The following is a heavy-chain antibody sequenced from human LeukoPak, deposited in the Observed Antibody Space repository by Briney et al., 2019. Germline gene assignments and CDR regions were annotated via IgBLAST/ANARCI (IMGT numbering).Heavy chain of an antibody. J-gene: IGHJ1*01. D-gene: IGHD1-26*01. CDR1: GYTFTSYD. V-gene: IGHV1-8*03. CDR3: AIRTIVGATKHFQH. Sequence: EASVTVSCKASGYTFTSYDINWVRQATGQGLEWMGWMNPNSGNTGYAQKFQGRVTITRNTSISTAYMELSSLRSEDTAVYYCAIRTIVGATKHFQHWGQGTLVTVSS. CDR2: MNPNSGNT.